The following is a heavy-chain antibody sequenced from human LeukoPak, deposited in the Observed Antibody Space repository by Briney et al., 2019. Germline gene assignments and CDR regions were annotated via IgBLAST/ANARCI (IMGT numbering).Heavy chain of an antibody. J-gene: IGHJ4*01. V-gene: IGHV4-59*08. CDR1: GGSISSYS. CDR2: IYSSGSA. D-gene: IGHD3-22*01. Sequence: NASETLSLTCTVSGGSISSYSWSWIRQSPGKGLEWIGYIYSSGSANYNPSLKSRVIISGDTSKNQISLNLTSVTAADTAVYFCARHRDYYDTWGHGTLVTVSS. CDR3: ARHRDYYDT.